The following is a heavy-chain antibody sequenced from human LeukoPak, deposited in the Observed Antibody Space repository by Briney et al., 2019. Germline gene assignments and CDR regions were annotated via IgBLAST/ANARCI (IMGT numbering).Heavy chain of an antibody. CDR2: INPSGGST. Sequence: ASVTVSCKASGYTFTSYYMHWVRQAPGQGLEWMGIINPSGGSTSYAQKFQGRVTMTRDTSTSTVYMELSSLRSEDTAVYYCARGLVPAAMYGDYYFDYWGQGTLVTVSS. CDR1: GYTFTSYY. V-gene: IGHV1-46*01. J-gene: IGHJ4*02. CDR3: ARGLVPAAMYGDYYFDY. D-gene: IGHD2-2*01.